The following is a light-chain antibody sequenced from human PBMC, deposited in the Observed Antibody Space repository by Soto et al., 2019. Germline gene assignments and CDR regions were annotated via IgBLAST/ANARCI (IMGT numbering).Light chain of an antibody. CDR2: SYN. Sequence: QSVLTQPPSASGTPGQRVTISCSGSSSNIGSNTVKWYQQLPGTAPKLLMYSYNQRPSGVPDRFSGSKSGTSASLAISGLQSEDEADYYCVAWDDSLNGPVFGGGTKLTVL. V-gene: IGLV1-44*01. J-gene: IGLJ3*02. CDR1: SSNIGSNT. CDR3: VAWDDSLNGPV.